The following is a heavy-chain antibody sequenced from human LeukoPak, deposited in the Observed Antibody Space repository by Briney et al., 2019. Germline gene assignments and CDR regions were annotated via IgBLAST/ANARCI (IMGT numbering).Heavy chain of an antibody. Sequence: GGSLRLSCAASGFIFSDHYMDWVRQAPGKGLEWVARSRNKANSYTTEYAASVKGRFTISRDTSENSLYLQMNSLKTDDTAVYYCARTLTAGSEGNSGVDVWGQGTTVTVSS. CDR2: SRNKANSYTT. CDR3: ARTLTAGSEGNSGVDV. CDR1: GFIFSDHY. D-gene: IGHD3-10*01. V-gene: IGHV3-72*01. J-gene: IGHJ6*02.